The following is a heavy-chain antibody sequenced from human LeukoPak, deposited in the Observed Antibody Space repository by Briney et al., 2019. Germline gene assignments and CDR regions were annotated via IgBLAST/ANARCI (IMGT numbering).Heavy chain of an antibody. CDR3: ARLQRITMSGPDYWYFDL. CDR1: GDSISSYY. Sequence: SETLSLTCTVSGDSISSYYWSWIRQPPEKGLEWIGYIYYTGSTNYNPSLKSRVTISLDTSKTQFSPKMNSVTAADTAIYYCARLQRITMSGPDYWYFDLWGRGALVTVSS. J-gene: IGHJ2*01. V-gene: IGHV4-59*01. D-gene: IGHD3-10*02. CDR2: IYYTGST.